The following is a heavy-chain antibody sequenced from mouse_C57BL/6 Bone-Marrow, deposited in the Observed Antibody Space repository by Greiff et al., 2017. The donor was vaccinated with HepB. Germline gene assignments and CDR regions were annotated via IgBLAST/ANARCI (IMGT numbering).Heavy chain of an antibody. CDR1: GYTFTDYY. D-gene: IGHD1-1*01. CDR2: INPNNGGT. J-gene: IGHJ1*03. V-gene: IGHV1-26*01. Sequence: VQLQQSGPELVKPGASVKISCKASGYTFTDYYMNWVKQSHGKSLEWIGDINPNNGGTSYNQKFKGKATLTVDKSSSTAYMELRSLTSEDSAVYYCARLRLRGWYFDVWGTGTTVTVSS. CDR3: ARLRLRGWYFDV.